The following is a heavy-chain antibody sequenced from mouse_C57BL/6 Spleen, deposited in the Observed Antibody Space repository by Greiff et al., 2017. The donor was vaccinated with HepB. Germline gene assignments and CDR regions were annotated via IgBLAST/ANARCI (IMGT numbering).Heavy chain of an antibody. CDR2: ISYDGSN. Sequence: DVQLQESGPGLVKPSQSLSLTCSVTGYSITSGYYWNWIRQFPGNKLEWMGYISYDGSNNYNPSLKNRISITRDTSKNQFFLKLNSVTTEDTATYYCARANDGYYEDWYFDVWGTGTTVTVSS. D-gene: IGHD2-3*01. CDR1: GYSITSGYY. V-gene: IGHV3-6*01. CDR3: ARANDGYYEDWYFDV. J-gene: IGHJ1*03.